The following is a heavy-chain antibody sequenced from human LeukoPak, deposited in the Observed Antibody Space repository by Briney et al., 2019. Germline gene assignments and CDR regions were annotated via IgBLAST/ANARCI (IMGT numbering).Heavy chain of an antibody. CDR2: ISYDGSNK. CDR1: GFTFSSYG. V-gene: IGHV3-30*18. CDR3: AKDQRRRFYYYGMDV. Sequence: GGSLRLSCAASGFTFSSYGMHWVRQAPGKGLEWVAVISYDGSNKYYAVSVKGRFTISRDNSKNTLYLQMNSLRAEDTAVYYCAKDQRRRFYYYGMDVWGQGTTVTVSS. J-gene: IGHJ6*02.